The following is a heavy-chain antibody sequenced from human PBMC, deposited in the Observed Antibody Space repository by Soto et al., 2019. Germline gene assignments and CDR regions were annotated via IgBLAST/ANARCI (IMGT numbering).Heavy chain of an antibody. CDR3: ARAYYDILTGSHLSWFDP. CDR1: GYSFTSYW. D-gene: IGHD3-9*01. V-gene: IGHV5-51*01. J-gene: IGHJ5*02. Sequence: GESLKISCKGSGYSFTSYWIGRVRQMPGKGLEWMGVIYPGDSDTRYSPSFQGQVTISADKSISTAYLQWSSLKASDTAMYYCARAYYDILTGSHLSWFDPWGQGTLVTVSS. CDR2: IYPGDSDT.